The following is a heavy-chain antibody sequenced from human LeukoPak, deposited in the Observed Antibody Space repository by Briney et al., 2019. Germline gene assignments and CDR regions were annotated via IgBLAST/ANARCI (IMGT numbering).Heavy chain of an antibody. Sequence: PGGSLRLSCAASGFTFSSYAMSWVRQAPGKGLEWVSAISGSGGSTYCADSVKGRFTISRDNSKNTLYLQMNSLRAEDTAVYYCAKDSRITMVRGVGGPMDVWGKGTTVTVSS. J-gene: IGHJ6*04. D-gene: IGHD3-10*01. CDR2: ISGSGGST. CDR3: AKDSRITMVRGVGGPMDV. CDR1: GFTFSSYA. V-gene: IGHV3-23*01.